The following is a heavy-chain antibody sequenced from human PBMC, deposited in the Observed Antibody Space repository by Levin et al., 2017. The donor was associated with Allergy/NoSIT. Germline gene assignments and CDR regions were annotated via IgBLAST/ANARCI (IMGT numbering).Heavy chain of an antibody. CDR1: GFPFSSSS. D-gene: IGHD6-19*01. V-gene: IGHV3-21*06. Sequence: LSLPCAASGFPFSSSSMNWVRQGPGKGLEWVSSISSSSRYIYYADSVKGRFTISRDNAKNSLYLQMNSLRAEDTAVYYCARDSSGWYNPRWFDPWGQGTLVTVSS. CDR2: ISSSSRYI. J-gene: IGHJ5*02. CDR3: ARDSSGWYNPRWFDP.